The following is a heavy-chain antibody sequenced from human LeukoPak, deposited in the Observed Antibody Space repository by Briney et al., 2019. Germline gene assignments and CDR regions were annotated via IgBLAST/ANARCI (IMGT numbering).Heavy chain of an antibody. V-gene: IGHV4-39*01. J-gene: IGHJ4*02. CDR2: ISYSGST. D-gene: IGHD2-21*02. CDR3: AGLTWLTALYYFDF. CDR1: GGSISSSSYY. Sequence: SETLSLTCTVSGGSISSSSYYWGWIRQPPGKGLEWIGSISYSGSTFYNPSLKSRVTISVDTSKNQFSLKLTSVTAADTAVYYCAGLTWLTALYYFDFWGQGTLVTVSS.